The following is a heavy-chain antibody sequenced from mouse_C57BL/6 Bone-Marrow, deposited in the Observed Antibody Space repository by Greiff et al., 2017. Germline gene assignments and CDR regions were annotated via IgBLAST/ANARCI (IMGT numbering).Heavy chain of an antibody. J-gene: IGHJ3*01. CDR1: GYTFTSYW. Sequence: DVQLQESGTVLARPGASVKMSCKTSGYTFTSYWMHWVKQRPGQGLEWIGAIYPGNSDTSYNQKFKGKAKLTAVTSASTAYMELSSLTNEDSAVYYCTRCDYDVAWFAYWGQGTLVTVSA. D-gene: IGHD2-4*01. CDR2: IYPGNSDT. V-gene: IGHV1-5*01. CDR3: TRCDYDVAWFAY.